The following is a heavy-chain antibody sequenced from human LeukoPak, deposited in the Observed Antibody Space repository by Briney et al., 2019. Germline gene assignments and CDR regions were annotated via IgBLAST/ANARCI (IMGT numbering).Heavy chain of an antibody. D-gene: IGHD6-13*01. CDR2: ISGSGVTT. CDR1: GFTFSNYG. V-gene: IGHV3-23*01. J-gene: IGHJ6*03. CDR3: AKSLTIGAAGYYYMDV. Sequence: GGSLRLSCAASGFTFSNYGMSWVRQAPGKGLEWVSAISGSGVTTYYADSVKGRFTISRDNSKNTLFLQMNSLRAEDTAVYYCAKSLTIGAAGYYYMDVWGKGTTVTISS.